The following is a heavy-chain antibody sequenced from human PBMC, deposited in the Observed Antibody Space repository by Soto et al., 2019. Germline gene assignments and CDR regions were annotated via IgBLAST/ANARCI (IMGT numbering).Heavy chain of an antibody. Sequence: GGSLRLSCAASGFTFSSYGMHWVRQAPGKGQEWVAVISYDGSNKYYADSVKGRFTISRDNSKNTLYLQMNSLRAEDTAVYYCARGDYHDTSGPFSDAFDVWGQGTMVTVSS. CDR3: ARGDYHDTSGPFSDAFDV. J-gene: IGHJ3*01. D-gene: IGHD3-22*01. CDR1: GFTFSSYG. V-gene: IGHV3-30*03. CDR2: ISYDGSNK.